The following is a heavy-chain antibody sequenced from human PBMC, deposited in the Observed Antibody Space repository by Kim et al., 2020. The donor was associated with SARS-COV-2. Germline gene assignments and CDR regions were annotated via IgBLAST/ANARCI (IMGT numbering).Heavy chain of an antibody. D-gene: IGHD3-22*01. V-gene: IGHV3-30*18. CDR1: GFTFSSYG. CDR3: AKDRGIVVVITGFFFYY. CDR2: ISYDGSNK. J-gene: IGHJ4*01. Sequence: GGSLRLSCAASGFTFSSYGMHWVRQAPGKGLEWVAVISYDGSNKYYADSVKGRFTISRDNSKNTLYLQMNSLRAEDTAVYYCAKDRGIVVVITGFFFYY.